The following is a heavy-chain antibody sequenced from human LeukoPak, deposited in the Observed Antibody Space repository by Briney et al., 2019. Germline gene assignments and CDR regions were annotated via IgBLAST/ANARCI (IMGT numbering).Heavy chain of an antibody. CDR1: GFTVSSNY. V-gene: IGHV3-66*01. D-gene: IGHD1-26*01. Sequence: GGSLRLSCAASGFTVSSNYMSWVRQAPGKGLEWVSVIYSGGSTYYADSVKGRFTISRDNAENSLFLQMNSLRVEDTAIYYCARSVGGYFYFYMDVWGKGTTVTISS. J-gene: IGHJ6*03. CDR2: IYSGGST. CDR3: ARSVGGYFYFYMDV.